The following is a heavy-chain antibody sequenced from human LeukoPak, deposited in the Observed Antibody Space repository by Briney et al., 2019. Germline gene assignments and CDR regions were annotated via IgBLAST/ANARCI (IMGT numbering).Heavy chain of an antibody. D-gene: IGHD3-3*01. J-gene: IGHJ4*02. CDR2: IYPGDSDT. V-gene: IGHV5-51*01. CDR1: GYTFSSYW. Sequence: GESLRISCKGSGYTFSSYWIGWVRQMPGKGLEWMGIIYPGDSDTRYSPSLQGQVTISVDTSIGTAYLQWSSLKASDTATYYCARQNDFRLDHWGQGTLVTVSS. CDR3: ARQNDFRLDH.